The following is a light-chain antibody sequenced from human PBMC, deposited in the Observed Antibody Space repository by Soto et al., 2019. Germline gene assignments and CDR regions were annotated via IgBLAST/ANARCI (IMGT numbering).Light chain of an antibody. CDR3: QQYHNTPIT. J-gene: IGKJ5*01. Sequence: EIVLTQSPGTLSLSPGERATLSFRASQSVSSNYLAWYQQIPGQAPRLLIYGVSSRAAGIPDRFSGSGSGTDFTLTINRLEPEDFAVYYCQQYHNTPITFGQGTRLE. CDR2: GVS. V-gene: IGKV3-20*01. CDR1: QSVSSNY.